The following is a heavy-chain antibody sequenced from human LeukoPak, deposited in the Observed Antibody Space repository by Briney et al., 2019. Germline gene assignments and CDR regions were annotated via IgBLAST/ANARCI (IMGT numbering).Heavy chain of an antibody. CDR3: ARERDGYNYD. V-gene: IGHV1-69*06. J-gene: IGHJ4*02. CDR1: GGTFKGYA. D-gene: IGHD5-24*01. Sequence: SVNVSCKASGGTFKGYAITWVRQAPGQGLEWMGQIIPMFGTAEYAQRFQGRVTITADKSTSTAYMELSSLRSEDTAVYYCARERDGYNYDWGQGTLVTVSS. CDR2: IIPMFGTA.